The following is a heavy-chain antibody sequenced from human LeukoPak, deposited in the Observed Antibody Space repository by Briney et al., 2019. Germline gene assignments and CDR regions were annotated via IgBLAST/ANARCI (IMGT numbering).Heavy chain of an antibody. Sequence: GGSLRLSCAASGFIFSSYSMNWVRQAPGKGLEWVSSISSSSVYRYYADSLKGRFTISRDNAKNSLYLQMNSLRAEDTAVYHCARDTDYGDSGLDYWGQGTLVTVSS. CDR2: ISSSSVYR. J-gene: IGHJ4*02. V-gene: IGHV3-21*01. CDR3: ARDTDYGDSGLDY. CDR1: GFIFSSYS. D-gene: IGHD4-17*01.